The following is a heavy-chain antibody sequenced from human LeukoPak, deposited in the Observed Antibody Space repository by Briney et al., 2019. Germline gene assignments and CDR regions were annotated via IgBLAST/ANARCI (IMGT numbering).Heavy chain of an antibody. Sequence: GGSLRLSCAASGFTFSSYAMSWVRQAPGKGLEWVSAISGSGGSTYYADSVKGRFTISRDNSKNTLYLQMNSLRAEDTAVYYCAKLEAVAGNYYYYGMDVWGQGTTVTVSS. V-gene: IGHV3-23*01. CDR2: ISGSGGST. J-gene: IGHJ6*02. CDR1: GFTFSSYA. CDR3: AKLEAVAGNYYYYGMDV. D-gene: IGHD6-19*01.